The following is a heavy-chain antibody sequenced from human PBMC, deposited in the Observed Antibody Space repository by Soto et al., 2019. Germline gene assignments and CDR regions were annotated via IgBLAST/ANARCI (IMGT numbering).Heavy chain of an antibody. Sequence: SLRLSCAASGFTFEAYSLHWVRQLPGKGLGWVAGISGDSGSSGYADSVRGRFTVSRDNAKNSLFLQMSSLSPEDTALYYCTKRRSARPGFDAFDLWGQGTMVTVSS. CDR1: GFTFEAYS. CDR3: TKRRSARPGFDAFDL. J-gene: IGHJ3*01. CDR2: ISGDSGSS. V-gene: IGHV3-9*01.